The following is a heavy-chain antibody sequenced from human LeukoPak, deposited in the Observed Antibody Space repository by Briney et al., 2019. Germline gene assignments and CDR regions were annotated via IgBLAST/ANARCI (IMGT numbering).Heavy chain of an antibody. CDR3: ARTTSMNYVGDAFDI. D-gene: IGHD1-7*01. V-gene: IGHV4-59*01. J-gene: IGHJ3*02. Sequence: SETLSLTCTVSGGSISSYYWSWIRQPPGKGLEWIGYIYYSGSTNYNPPLKSRVTISVDTSKNQFSLKLSSVTAADTAVYYCARTTSMNYVGDAFDIWGQGTMVTVSS. CDR1: GGSISSYY. CDR2: IYYSGST.